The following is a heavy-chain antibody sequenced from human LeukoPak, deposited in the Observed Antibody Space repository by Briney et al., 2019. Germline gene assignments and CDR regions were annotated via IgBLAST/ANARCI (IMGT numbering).Heavy chain of an antibody. D-gene: IGHD3-3*01. CDR3: AKDLRSYDFWSGWRKEPFDY. Sequence: GGSLRLSCAASGFTFSSYAMSWVRQAPGKGLEWVSAISGSGGSTYYADSVKGRFTISRDNSKNTLYLQMNSLRAEDTAVYYCAKDLRSYDFWSGWRKEPFDYWGQGTLVTVSS. CDR1: GFTFSSYA. J-gene: IGHJ4*02. CDR2: ISGSGGST. V-gene: IGHV3-23*01.